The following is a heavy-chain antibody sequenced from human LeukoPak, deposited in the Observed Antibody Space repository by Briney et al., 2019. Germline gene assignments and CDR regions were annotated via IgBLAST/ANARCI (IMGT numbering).Heavy chain of an antibody. D-gene: IGHD2-15*01. V-gene: IGHV4-59*01. CDR1: GGSISPYY. J-gene: IGHJ4*02. Sequence: SETLSLTCSVPGGSISPYYWSWIRQPPGKGLEWIGYIYYSGTTNYNPSLQSRVTISVATSKNQFSLKLSSVTAADTALYYCARDRASAGGFDYWGKGTLVTV. CDR3: ARDRASAGGFDY. CDR2: IYYSGTT.